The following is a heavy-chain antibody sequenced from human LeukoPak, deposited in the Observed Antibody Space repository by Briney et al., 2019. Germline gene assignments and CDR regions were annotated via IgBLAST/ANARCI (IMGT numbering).Heavy chain of an antibody. CDR3: ARLTTVVTPYHDAFDI. V-gene: IGHV4-34*01. Sequence: PSETLSLTCAVYSGSFSDYYWTWIRQSPGKGLEWIGEINHRGSTNSNPSLKSRVTISVDTSKNQFSLKLNSVTAADTAVYYCARLTTVVTPYHDAFDIWGQGTMVTVSS. J-gene: IGHJ3*02. D-gene: IGHD4-23*01. CDR2: INHRGST. CDR1: SGSFSDYY.